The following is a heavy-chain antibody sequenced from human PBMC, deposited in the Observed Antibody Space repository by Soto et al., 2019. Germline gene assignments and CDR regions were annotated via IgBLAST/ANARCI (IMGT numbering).Heavy chain of an antibody. CDR2: ISWNSGTI. CDR1: GFIFDDYA. V-gene: IGHV3-9*01. CDR3: AKDRKGSSGWYGMDV. J-gene: IGHJ6*02. D-gene: IGHD3-22*01. Sequence: SLRLSCAASGFIFDDYAMHWVRQVPGKGLEWVSAISWNSGTIAYADSVKGRFTISRDNAKNSLYLQMNSLRSEGTALYYCAKDRKGSSGWYGMDVWGQGTTVTVSS.